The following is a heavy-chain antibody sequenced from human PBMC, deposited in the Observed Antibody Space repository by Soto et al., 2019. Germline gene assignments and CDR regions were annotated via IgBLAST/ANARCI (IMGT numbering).Heavy chain of an antibody. CDR1: GLTFGNHA. CDR3: VSSVSAHFDF. J-gene: IGHJ4*02. Sequence: GGSLRLSCAASGLTFGNHAMTWARRAPGKGLEWVSTIDNAGVNTHYADSVKGRFTISRDNSRNTLHLQMNNLRPEDTALYYCVSSVSAHFDFWGRRTQVTVSS. V-gene: IGHV3-23*01. D-gene: IGHD2-8*01. CDR2: IDNAGVNT.